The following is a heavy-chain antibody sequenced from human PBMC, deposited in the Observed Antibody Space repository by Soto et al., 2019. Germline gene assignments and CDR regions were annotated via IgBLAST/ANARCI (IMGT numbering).Heavy chain of an antibody. CDR3: ARYEGGRYHGLDV. J-gene: IGHJ6*02. D-gene: IGHD1-1*01. Sequence: QVHLVQSGAEVKKPGASVKVSCKASGYIFTDYYLHWGGQAPGQGLEWMGWINPNSGGTNYAQKFQGWVTMTRDTSISTAYMELNRLRSDDTAVYYCARYEGGRYHGLDVWGQGTTVTV. CDR2: INPNSGGT. CDR1: GYIFTDYY. V-gene: IGHV1-2*04.